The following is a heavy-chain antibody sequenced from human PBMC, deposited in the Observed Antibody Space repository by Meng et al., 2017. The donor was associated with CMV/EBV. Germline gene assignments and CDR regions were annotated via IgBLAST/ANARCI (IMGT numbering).Heavy chain of an antibody. J-gene: IGHJ4*02. CDR3: ARGEYYYESSGTDY. CDR1: GFTFSSYR. D-gene: IGHD3-22*01. Sequence: SGFTFSSYRMDWVRQSPGKGLEWVSSITSSSNYIYYADSVKGRFTISRDNAKNALYLQMNSLRAEDTGVYYCARGEYYYESSGTDYWGQGTLVTVSS. V-gene: IGHV3-21*01. CDR2: ITSSSNYI.